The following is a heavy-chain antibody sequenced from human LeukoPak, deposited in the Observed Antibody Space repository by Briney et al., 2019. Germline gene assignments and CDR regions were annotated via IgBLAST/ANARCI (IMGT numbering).Heavy chain of an antibody. CDR1: GFTFSSYE. Sequence: GGSLRLSCAASGFTFSSYEMNWVRQAPGKGLEWVSYISSSGSTIYYADSVNGRFTISRDNAKNSLYLQMNSLRAEDTAVYYCARDPASAIGDYWGQGTLVTVSS. J-gene: IGHJ4*02. CDR2: ISSSGSTI. CDR3: ARDPASAIGDY. V-gene: IGHV3-48*03.